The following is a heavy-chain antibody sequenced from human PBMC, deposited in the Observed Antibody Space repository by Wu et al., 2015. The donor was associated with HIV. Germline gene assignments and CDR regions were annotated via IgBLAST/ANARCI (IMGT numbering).Heavy chain of an antibody. CDR1: IHLHRLL. D-gene: IGHD6-19*01. V-gene: IGHV1-2*02. CDR2: STLTVVA. CDR3: ARVLSSGWYPTFYFDY. J-gene: IGHJ4*02. Sequence: QVQLVQSGAEVKKPGAVSEGLLQGFWIHLHRLLYALGATRPLDKGLSGWDGSTLTVVAQTMHRSFRARVTMTRDTSISTAYMELSRLRSDDTAVYYCARVLSSGWYPTFYFDYWGQGTLVHRLL.